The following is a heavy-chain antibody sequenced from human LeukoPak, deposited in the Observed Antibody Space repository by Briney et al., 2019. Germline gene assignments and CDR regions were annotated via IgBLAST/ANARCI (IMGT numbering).Heavy chain of an antibody. V-gene: IGHV1-2*02. CDR1: GYTFTGYH. CDR2: INPNTGGA. CDR3: TRFTIFGDDAFDI. J-gene: IGHJ3*02. Sequence: ASVKVSCKASGYTFTGYHMHWVRQAPGQGLEWMGWINPNTGGANYAQKFQGRVTLTRDTSISTAYMELSRLRSDDTAVYYCTRFTIFGDDAFDIWGQGTMVTVSS. D-gene: IGHD3-3*01.